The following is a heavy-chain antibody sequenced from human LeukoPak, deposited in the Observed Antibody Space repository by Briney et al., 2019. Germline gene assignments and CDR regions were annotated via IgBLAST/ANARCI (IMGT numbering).Heavy chain of an antibody. CDR1: GFTFSSYW. CDR3: ARGSSVVALD. J-gene: IGHJ4*02. CDR2: ITSEGSST. Sequence: PGGSLRLSCAASGFTFSSYWMHWVRQVPGKGLVWVSRITSEGSSTSYADSVKGRFTISRYNAKNTLYLQMNSLRAEDTAVYYCARGSSVVALDWGQGTLVTVSS. V-gene: IGHV3-74*01. D-gene: IGHD2-15*01.